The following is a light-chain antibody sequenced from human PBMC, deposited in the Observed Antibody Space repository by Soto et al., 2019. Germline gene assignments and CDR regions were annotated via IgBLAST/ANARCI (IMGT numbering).Light chain of an antibody. CDR2: GAS. CDR3: QQYGSSPGRT. CDR1: QSVSGSY. Sequence: EIVLTQSPGTLSLSPGERATLSCRASQSVSGSYLAWYQQKPGQAPRLLIYGASSRATGIPDRFSGSGSGTDFTLTISSLEPEDFAVYYCQQYGSSPGRTFGQGTKVEIK. V-gene: IGKV3-20*01. J-gene: IGKJ1*01.